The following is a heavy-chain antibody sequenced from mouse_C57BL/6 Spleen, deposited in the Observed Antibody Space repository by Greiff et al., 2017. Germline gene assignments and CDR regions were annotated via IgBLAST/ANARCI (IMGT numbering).Heavy chain of an antibody. CDR2: ISDGGSYT. CDR1: GFTFSSYA. D-gene: IGHD4-1*01. CDR3: ARDLGFDY. J-gene: IGHJ2*01. Sequence: DVHLVESGGGLVKPGGSLKLSCAASGFTFSSYAMTWVRQTPEKRLEWVATISDGGSYTYYPDNVKGRFTISRDNAKNNLYLQMSHLKSEDTAMYYCARDLGFDYWGQGTTLTVSS. V-gene: IGHV5-4*01.